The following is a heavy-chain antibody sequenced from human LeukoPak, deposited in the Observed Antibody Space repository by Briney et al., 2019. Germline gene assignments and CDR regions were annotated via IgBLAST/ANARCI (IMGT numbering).Heavy chain of an antibody. CDR2: ISYDGSNK. CDR1: GFTFSSYG. J-gene: IGHJ4*02. Sequence: PGGSLRFSCAASGFTFSSYGMHWVRQAPGKGLEWVAVISYDGSNKYYADSVKGRFTISRDNSKNTLYLQMNSLRAEDTAVYYCAKDTDSYGYGAFDYWGQGTLVTVSS. D-gene: IGHD5-18*01. CDR3: AKDTDSYGYGAFDY. V-gene: IGHV3-30*18.